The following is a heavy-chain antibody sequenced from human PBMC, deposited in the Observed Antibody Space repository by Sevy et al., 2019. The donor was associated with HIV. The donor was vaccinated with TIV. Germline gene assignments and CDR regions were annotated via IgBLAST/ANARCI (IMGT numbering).Heavy chain of an antibody. CDR2: MKEDGSER. Sequence: GGSLRLSCAASGFTFSSYWMSWVRQAPGKGLEWVATMKEDGSERNYVDSVKGRFTISRDNAKNSLYLQMNSLRAEDTAVYYCVREGVGGYSYSLDCWGQGTRSPSPQ. CDR1: GFTFSSYW. V-gene: IGHV3-7*01. D-gene: IGHD5-18*01. CDR3: VREGVGGYSYSLDC. J-gene: IGHJ4*02.